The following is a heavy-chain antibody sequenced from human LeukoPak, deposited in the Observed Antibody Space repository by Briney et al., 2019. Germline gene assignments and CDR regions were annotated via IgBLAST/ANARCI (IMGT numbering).Heavy chain of an antibody. J-gene: IGHJ3*02. V-gene: IGHV3-30*03. CDR1: RFTFSSYG. CDR2: ISYDGSNK. Sequence: GGSLRLSCAASRFTFSSYGMHWVRQAPGKGLEWVAVISYDGSNKYYSDSVRGRFTISRDNAKNTLYLQMNSLSAEDTAVYYCARDRILGGGYDAFDIWGQGTMVTVSS. CDR3: ARDRILGGGYDAFDI. D-gene: IGHD3-3*02.